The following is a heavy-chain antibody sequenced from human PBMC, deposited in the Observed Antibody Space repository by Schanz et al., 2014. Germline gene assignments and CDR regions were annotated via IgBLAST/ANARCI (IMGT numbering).Heavy chain of an antibody. Sequence: QVQLVESGGGLVKPGGSLRLSCAASGFTFSDYYMSWIRQAPGKGLEWVSHISGSGGDSVDYADSVKGGFTISRDNTRNSLYLQMNSLRVDDTTVYYCAREFVNWGQGTLVTVSS. V-gene: IGHV3-11*01. CDR2: ISGSGGDSV. CDR3: AREFVN. CDR1: GFTFSDYY. J-gene: IGHJ1*01. D-gene: IGHD2-21*01.